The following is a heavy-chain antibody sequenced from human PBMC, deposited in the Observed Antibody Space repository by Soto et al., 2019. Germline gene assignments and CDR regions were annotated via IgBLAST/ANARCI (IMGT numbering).Heavy chain of an antibody. J-gene: IGHJ2*01. V-gene: IGHV1-69*01. Sequence: QVQLVQSGAEVKKPGSSVKVSCKASGGTFRSYGINWVRQAPGQGLEWMGGIIPIFGTLISAQKFQDRVTMTGDESTGTVYKELTNLRPEDTAVYYCAREGGGLGYCSRGTCNWYFDIWGRATVVTVSS. CDR3: AREGGGLGYCSRGTCNWYFDI. CDR1: GGTFRSYG. CDR2: IIPIFGTL. D-gene: IGHD2-15*01.